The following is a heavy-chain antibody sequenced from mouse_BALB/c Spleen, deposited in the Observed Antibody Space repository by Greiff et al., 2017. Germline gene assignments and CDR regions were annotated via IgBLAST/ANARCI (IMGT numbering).Heavy chain of an antibody. J-gene: IGHJ3*01. D-gene: IGHD2-3*01. CDR1: GYAFTNYL. V-gene: IGHV1-54*01. Sequence: VKLQESGAELVRPGTSVKVSCKASGYAFTNYLIEWVKQRPGQGLEWIGVINPGSGGTNYNEKFKGKATLTADKSSSTAYMQLSSLTSDDSAVYFCARGGDGYPYWGQGTLVTVSA. CDR3: ARGGDGYPY. CDR2: INPGSGGT.